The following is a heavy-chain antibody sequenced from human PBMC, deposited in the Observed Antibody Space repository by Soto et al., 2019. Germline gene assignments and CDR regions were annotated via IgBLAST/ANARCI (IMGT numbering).Heavy chain of an antibody. CDR2: ITGGGDGG. D-gene: IGHD6-19*01. J-gene: IGHJ3*01. CDR1: GFTFSNYA. CDR3: SRRAVAAAFDF. V-gene: IGHV3-23*01. Sequence: GGSLRLSCAASGFTFSNYAMTWVRQAPGKGLEWVSAITGGGDGGYYADSVKGRFTISRDNSENTLYVQMNSLGVEDTAVYYGSRRAVAAAFDFWGQGTMVTVSS.